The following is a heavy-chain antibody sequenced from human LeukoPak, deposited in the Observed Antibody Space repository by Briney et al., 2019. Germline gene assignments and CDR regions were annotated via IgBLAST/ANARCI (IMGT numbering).Heavy chain of an antibody. D-gene: IGHD6-13*01. CDR2: ISSYNGKT. V-gene: IGHV1-18*01. CDR1: GYTFTMNG. CDR3: AREYVMVIAAAGKGTDYFDY. J-gene: IGHJ4*02. Sequence: ASVKVSCKASGYTFTMNGISWVRQAPGQGLEWMGWISSYNGKTNYAQRLQGRVTMTTDTSTSTAYMELRSLRSDDTAVYYCAREYVMVIAAAGKGTDYFDYWGQGTLVTVSS.